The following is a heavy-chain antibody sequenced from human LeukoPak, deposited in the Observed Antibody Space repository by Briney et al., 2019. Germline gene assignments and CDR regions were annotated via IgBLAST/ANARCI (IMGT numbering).Heavy chain of an antibody. CDR1: GFTFSSYG. CDR3: ARDLYYYDSSGYYYVH. CDR2: IWYDGSNK. Sequence: PGGSLRLSCAASGFTFSSYGMHWVRQAPGTGLEWVAVIWYDGSNKYYADSVKGRFTISRDNSKNTLYLQMNSLRAEDTAVYYCARDLYYYDSSGYYYVHWGQGTLVTVSS. V-gene: IGHV3-33*01. D-gene: IGHD3-22*01. J-gene: IGHJ4*02.